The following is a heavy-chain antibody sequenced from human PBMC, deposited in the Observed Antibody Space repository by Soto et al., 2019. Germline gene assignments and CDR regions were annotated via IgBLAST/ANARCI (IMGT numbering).Heavy chain of an antibody. D-gene: IGHD3-3*01. Sequence: GGSLRLSCAASGFTFSSYDMHWVRQATGKGLEWVSATGTAGDTYYPGSVKGRFTISRENAKNSLYLQMNSLRAEDTAVYYCARGAYDFWSGHYLSYGMDVWGQGTTVTVSS. CDR2: TGTAGDT. J-gene: IGHJ6*02. CDR3: ARGAYDFWSGHYLSYGMDV. V-gene: IGHV3-13*01. CDR1: GFTFSSYD.